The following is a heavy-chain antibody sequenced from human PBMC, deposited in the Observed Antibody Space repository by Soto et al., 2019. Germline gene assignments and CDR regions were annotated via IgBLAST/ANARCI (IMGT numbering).Heavy chain of an antibody. D-gene: IGHD6-19*01. CDR1: GGSISSSTYY. Sequence: QLQLQESGPGLVKPSETLSLTCSVSGGSISSSTYYWGWIRQAPGKGLEWIGSIHYSGSTFYNPSLKSRVTISVDTSKNQFSLELTSVTAADSAVYYCARQGNGWYVPIYYWGQGTLVTVAS. CDR2: IHYSGST. V-gene: IGHV4-39*01. CDR3: ARQGNGWYVPIYY. J-gene: IGHJ4*02.